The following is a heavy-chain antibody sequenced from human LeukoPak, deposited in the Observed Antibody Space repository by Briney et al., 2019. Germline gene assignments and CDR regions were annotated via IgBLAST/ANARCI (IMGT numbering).Heavy chain of an antibody. V-gene: IGHV3-23*01. D-gene: IGHD3-22*01. J-gene: IGHJ3*02. CDR2: ISGSGGST. CDR3: AKLPIGARIDCSGFPAFDI. CDR1: GFTFSSYA. Sequence: GGSLRLSCAASGFTFSSYAMSWVRRAPGKGLEWVSAISGSGGSTYYADSVKGRFTISRDNSKNTLYLQMNSLRAEDTAVYYCAKLPIGARIDCSGFPAFDIWGQGTMVTVSS.